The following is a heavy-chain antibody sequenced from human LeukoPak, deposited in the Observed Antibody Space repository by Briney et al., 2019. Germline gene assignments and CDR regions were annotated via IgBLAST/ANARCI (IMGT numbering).Heavy chain of an antibody. D-gene: IGHD6-19*01. Sequence: GGSLRLSCAASGFTFSSYAMHWVRQAPGKGLEWVAVISYDGSNKYYADSVKGRFTISRDNSKNTLYLRMNSLRAEDTAVYYCARVFSSSGAMGTDYWGQGTLVTVSS. J-gene: IGHJ4*02. CDR1: GFTFSSYA. V-gene: IGHV3-30-3*01. CDR3: ARVFSSSGAMGTDY. CDR2: ISYDGSNK.